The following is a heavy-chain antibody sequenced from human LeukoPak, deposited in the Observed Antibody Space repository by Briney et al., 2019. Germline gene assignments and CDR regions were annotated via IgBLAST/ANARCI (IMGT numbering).Heavy chain of an antibody. CDR1: GFTFSSYS. Sequence: GGSLRLSCAASGFTFSSYSMNWVRQAPGKGLEWVSYISSSSSTIYYADSVKGRFTVSRDNAKNSLYLQMNSLRAEDTAVYYCARDNGGSYRWFDYWGQGTLVTVSS. CDR2: ISSSSSTI. D-gene: IGHD1-26*01. J-gene: IGHJ4*02. CDR3: ARDNGGSYRWFDY. V-gene: IGHV3-48*01.